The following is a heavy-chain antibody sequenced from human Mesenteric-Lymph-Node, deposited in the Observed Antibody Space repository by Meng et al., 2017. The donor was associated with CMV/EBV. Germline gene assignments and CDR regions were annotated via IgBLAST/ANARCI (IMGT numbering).Heavy chain of an antibody. Sequence: GGSLRLPCAASGFTFSSYGMHWVRQAPGKGLEWVAFIRYDGSNKYYADSVKGRFTISGDNSKNTLYLQMNSLRAEDTAVYYCAKGSLGEGAYFDYWGQGTLVTVSS. D-gene: IGHD3-16*01. V-gene: IGHV3-30*02. CDR2: IRYDGSNK. J-gene: IGHJ4*02. CDR1: GFTFSSYG. CDR3: AKGSLGEGAYFDY.